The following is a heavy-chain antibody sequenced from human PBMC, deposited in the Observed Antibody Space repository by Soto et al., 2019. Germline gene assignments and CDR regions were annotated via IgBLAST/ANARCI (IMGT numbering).Heavy chain of an antibody. D-gene: IGHD3-9*01. V-gene: IGHV2-26*01. CDR2: IFSNDEK. Sequence: SVPPLVDRKGSLKLTCTDSGCSLSNDRKGVSWIRQPPGKALEWLAHIFSNDEKSYSTSLKSRLTISKDTSKSQVVLTMTNMDPVDTATYYCARTREDYDILTGYSLTFDYWGQGTLVTVSS. J-gene: IGHJ4*02. CDR3: ARTREDYDILTGYSLTFDY. CDR1: GCSLSNDRKG.